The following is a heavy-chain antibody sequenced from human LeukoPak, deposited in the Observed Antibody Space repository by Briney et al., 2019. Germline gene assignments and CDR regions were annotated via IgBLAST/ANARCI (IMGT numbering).Heavy chain of an antibody. CDR1: GGSFSGYY. CDR3: ARGVYCSSTSCPTDLYYFDY. J-gene: IGHJ4*02. V-gene: IGHV4-34*01. CDR2: INHSGST. D-gene: IGHD2-2*01. Sequence: SETLSLTCAVYGGSFSGYYWSWIRQPPGKGLEWIGEINHSGSTNYNPSLKSRVTISVDTSKNQFSLKLSSVTAADTAVYYCARGVYCSSTSCPTDLYYFDYWGQGTLVTVSS.